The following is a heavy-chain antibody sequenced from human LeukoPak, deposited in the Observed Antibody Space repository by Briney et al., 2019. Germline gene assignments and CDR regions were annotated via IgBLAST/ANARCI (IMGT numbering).Heavy chain of an antibody. CDR1: GFTLSNFG. D-gene: IGHD3-10*01. CDR3: AKDQAGTWGLDY. CDR2: VRPDGSSN. J-gene: IGHJ4*02. V-gene: IGHV3-30*02. Sequence: GGSLRLSCAASGFTLSNFGMHWVRQAPGKGLEWVAFVRPDGSSNYYADSVKGRFTISRDISKNKLYLQMNSLRAEDTAFYYCAKDQAGTWGLDYWGQGTLVTVSS.